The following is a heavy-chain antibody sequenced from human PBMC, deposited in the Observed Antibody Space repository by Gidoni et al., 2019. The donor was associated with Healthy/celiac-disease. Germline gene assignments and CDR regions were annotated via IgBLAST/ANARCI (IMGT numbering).Heavy chain of an antibody. CDR1: GYTFTSYY. CDR2: INPSGGST. J-gene: IGHJ4*02. D-gene: IGHD6-19*01. CDR3: ARMGAVAGNPDY. Sequence: QVKLVQSGAEVKKPGASVKVSCQASGYTFTSYYMHWVRQAPGQGVEGMGIINPSGGSTSYAQKFQGRVTMTRDTSTSTVYMELSSLRSEDTAVYYCARMGAVAGNPDYWGQGTLVTVSS. V-gene: IGHV1-46*01.